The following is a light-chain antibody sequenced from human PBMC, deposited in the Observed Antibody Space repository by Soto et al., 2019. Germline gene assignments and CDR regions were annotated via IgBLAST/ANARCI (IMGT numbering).Light chain of an antibody. CDR1: NSNIGSKY. J-gene: IGLJ2*01. Sequence: QSVLTQPPSASGTPGQRVTISCSGSNSNIGSKYVYWYQQLPGTAPKLLLYRNNQRPSGVPDRFSGSKSGTSASLAISGLLSEDEADYYCAAWENSLVGGPAFGGGTKLTVL. V-gene: IGLV1-47*01. CDR3: AAWENSLVGGPA. CDR2: RNN.